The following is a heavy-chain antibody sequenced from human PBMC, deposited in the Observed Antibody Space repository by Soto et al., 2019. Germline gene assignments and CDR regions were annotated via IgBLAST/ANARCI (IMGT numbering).Heavy chain of an antibody. CDR2: IYYIGST. D-gene: IGHD2-21*02. CDR3: ARDLWGYCGTDCYPLDV. J-gene: IGHJ6*02. V-gene: IGHV4-59*01. CDR1: GSISTYY. Sequence: SETLSLTCTVGSISTYYWNWIRQSPGKGLEWIGYIYYIGSTVYNPSFKSRVTISVDTSKNQFSLKLNSVTAADTAVYYCARDLWGYCGTDCYPLDVWGQGTTVTVSS.